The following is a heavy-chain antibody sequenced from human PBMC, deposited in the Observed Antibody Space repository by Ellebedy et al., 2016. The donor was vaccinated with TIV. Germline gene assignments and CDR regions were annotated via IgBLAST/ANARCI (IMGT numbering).Heavy chain of an antibody. J-gene: IGHJ3*02. Sequence: SVKVSXXASGGTFSSYAISWVRQAPGQGLEWMGGIIPIFGTANYAQKFQGSVTITADKSTSTAYMELSSLRSEDTAVYYCAGHSGYYRTAYAFDIWGQGTMVTVSS. D-gene: IGHD3-22*01. V-gene: IGHV1-69*06. CDR1: GGTFSSYA. CDR3: AGHSGYYRTAYAFDI. CDR2: IIPIFGTA.